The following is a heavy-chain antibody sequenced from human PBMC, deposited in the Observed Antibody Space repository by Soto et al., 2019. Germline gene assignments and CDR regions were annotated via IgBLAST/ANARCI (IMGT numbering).Heavy chain of an antibody. CDR3: ARVMEQLALDY. D-gene: IGHD6-6*01. CDR2: IYTRGST. Sequence: QVQLQESGPGLVKPSEPLSLTCTVSGGSISSSYWSWIRQPAGKGLEWIGRIYTRGSTNNTPSLKSRVTMSVDTSKNLFSLKLSSVTAADTAVYYCARVMEQLALDYWCQGTLVTVSS. V-gene: IGHV4-4*07. J-gene: IGHJ4*02. CDR1: GGSISSSY.